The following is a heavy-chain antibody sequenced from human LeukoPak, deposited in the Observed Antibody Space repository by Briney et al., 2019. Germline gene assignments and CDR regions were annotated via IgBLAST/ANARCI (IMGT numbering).Heavy chain of an antibody. D-gene: IGHD6-6*01. CDR1: GGPISSGSYY. Sequence: PSETLSLTCTVSGGPISSGSYYWSWIRQPAGKGLEWIGRMYTSGTTNYNPSLKSRITISVDTSRNQFSLKLTSVTAADTAVYYCARGASSSSAIGYYYYYMDVWGNGTTVTVSS. CDR2: MYTSGTT. CDR3: ARGASSSSAIGYYYYYMDV. V-gene: IGHV4-61*02. J-gene: IGHJ6*03.